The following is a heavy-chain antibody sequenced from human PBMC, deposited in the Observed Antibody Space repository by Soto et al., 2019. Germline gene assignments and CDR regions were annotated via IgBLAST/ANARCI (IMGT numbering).Heavy chain of an antibody. V-gene: IGHV3-30*18. CDR1: GFTFRSYG. D-gene: IGHD2-2*01. Sequence: PGGSLRLSCAASGFTFRSYGMHWVRQAPGKGLEWVAVISYDGSNKYYADSVKGRFTISRDNSKNTLYLQMNSLRAEDTAVYYCAKSYRYCSSTSCYRRYYYYGMDVWGQGTTVTVS. CDR3: AKSYRYCSSTSCYRRYYYYGMDV. CDR2: ISYDGSNK. J-gene: IGHJ6*02.